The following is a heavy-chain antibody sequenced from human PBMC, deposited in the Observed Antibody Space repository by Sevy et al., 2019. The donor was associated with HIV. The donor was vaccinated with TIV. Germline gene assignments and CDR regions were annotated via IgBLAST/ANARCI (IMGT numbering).Heavy chain of an antibody. CDR3: XXXXXXISFDF. D-gene: IGHD2-21*01. V-gene: IGHV3-11*01. CDR2: ISSTGTTR. CDR1: GFSLSDYY. J-gene: IGHJ4*02. Sequence: GGSLRLSCAASGFSLSDYYMSWIRQAPGKGLEWIAYISSTGTTRYYADSVRGRFTISKDNAKKSLYLQMNSLRAEDXXXXXXXXXXXXISFDFWGQGALVTVSS.